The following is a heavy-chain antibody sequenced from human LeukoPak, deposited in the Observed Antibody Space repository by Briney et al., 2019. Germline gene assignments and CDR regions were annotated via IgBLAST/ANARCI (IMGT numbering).Heavy chain of an antibody. V-gene: IGHV3-7*03. CDR2: TKKDRSEK. D-gene: IGHD6-6*01. CDR1: GFTLSTYW. CDR3: ALPGHPEYSSSSAHDAFDI. J-gene: IGHJ3*02. Sequence: GGPLRLSCGLSGFTLSTYWIRGVRPAPRRGLAWVAYTKKDRSEKYYVASVKGRFTISRDNSKNTLYLQMNSVRAADTAVYYCALPGHPEYSSSSAHDAFDIWGQGTMVTVSS.